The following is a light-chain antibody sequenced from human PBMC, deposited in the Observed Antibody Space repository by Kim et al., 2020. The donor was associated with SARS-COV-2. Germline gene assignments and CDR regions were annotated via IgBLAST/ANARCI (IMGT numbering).Light chain of an antibody. CDR3: QQYVSSPGVT. Sequence: EIVLTQSPGTLSLSPGESATLSCRASQSVSSSYLAWYQQKPGQAPRLLIYGASSRATGIPDRFSGSGSGTDFTLTISRLEPEDFAVYYCQQYVSSPGVTFGGGTKVEI. J-gene: IGKJ4*01. V-gene: IGKV3-20*01. CDR1: QSVSSSY. CDR2: GAS.